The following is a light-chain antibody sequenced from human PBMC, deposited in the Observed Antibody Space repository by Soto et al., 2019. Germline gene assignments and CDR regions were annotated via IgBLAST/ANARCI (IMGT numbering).Light chain of an antibody. CDR3: MYALQTPCT. J-gene: IGKJ1*01. CDR2: LGS. V-gene: IGKV2-28*01. Sequence: DIVMTQSPLSLPVTPGEPASISCRSSQSLLHSNGYNYLDWYLQKPGQSPQLLIYLGSNRASGVPDRFSGSGSGTDSTLKISRVEAEDVGVYYCMYALQTPCTIGQGTKVEIK. CDR1: QSLLHSNGYNY.